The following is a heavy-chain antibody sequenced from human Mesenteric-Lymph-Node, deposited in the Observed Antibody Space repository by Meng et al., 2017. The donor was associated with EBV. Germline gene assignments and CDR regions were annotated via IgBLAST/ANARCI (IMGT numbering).Heavy chain of an antibody. J-gene: IGHJ4*02. Sequence: PSLKSRVTISVDTSKKHCSLKLSSVTAADTAVYYCARDWGNYFGSGGGHFFDYWGQGTLVTVSS. V-gene: IGHV4-39*07. CDR3: ARDWGNYFGSGGGHFFDY. D-gene: IGHD3-10*01.